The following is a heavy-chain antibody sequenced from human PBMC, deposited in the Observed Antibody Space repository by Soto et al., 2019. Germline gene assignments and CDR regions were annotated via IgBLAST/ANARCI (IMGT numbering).Heavy chain of an antibody. D-gene: IGHD3-9*01. CDR3: AGGRPWLRYFDRDAAFDI. CDR1: GYTFTSYD. CDR2: MNPNSGNT. Sequence: ASVKVSCKASGYTFTSYDINGVRQATGQGLEWMGWMNPNSGNTGYAQKFQGRVTMTRNTSISTAYMELSSLRSEDTAVYYCAGGRPWLRYFDRDAAFDIWGQGTMVTFSS. V-gene: IGHV1-8*01. J-gene: IGHJ3*02.